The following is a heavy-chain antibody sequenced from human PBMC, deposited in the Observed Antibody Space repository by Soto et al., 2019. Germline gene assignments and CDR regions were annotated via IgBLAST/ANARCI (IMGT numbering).Heavy chain of an antibody. V-gene: IGHV1-18*01. D-gene: IGHD6-6*01. CDR2: ISAYNGNT. CDR3: AREGHRSIAARPSFDY. Sequence: ASVKVSCKASGYTFTSYVISWVRQAPGQGLEWMGWISAYNGNTNYAQKLQGRVTMTTDTSTSTAYMELRSLRSDDTAVSYCAREGHRSIAARPSFDYWGQGTLVTVSS. CDR1: GYTFTSYV. J-gene: IGHJ4*02.